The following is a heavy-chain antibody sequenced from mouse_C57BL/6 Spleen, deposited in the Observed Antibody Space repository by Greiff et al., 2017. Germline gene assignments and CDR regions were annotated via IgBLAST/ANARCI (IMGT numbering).Heavy chain of an antibody. D-gene: IGHD1-1*01. V-gene: IGHV1-59*01. CDR1: GYTFTSYW. J-gene: IGHJ4*01. CDR2: IDPSDSYT. CDR3: ARKYYGSSPHDYAMDY. Sequence: VQLQQPGAELVRPGTSVKLSCKASGYTFTSYWMHWVKQRPGQGLEWIGVIDPSDSYTNYNQKFKGKATLTVDTSSSTAYMQLSSLTSEDSAVYYCARKYYGSSPHDYAMDYWGQGTSVTVSS.